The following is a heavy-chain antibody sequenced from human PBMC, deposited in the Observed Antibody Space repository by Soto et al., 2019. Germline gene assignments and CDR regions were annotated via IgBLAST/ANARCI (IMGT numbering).Heavy chain of an antibody. D-gene: IGHD3-3*01. J-gene: IGHJ6*02. CDR3: ARAYDFWSGYYSYGMDV. Sequence: GGSLRLSCAASGFTSSSYWMHWGRQAPGKGLVWVSRINSDGSSTSYADSVKGRFTISRDNAKNTLYLQINSLRAEDTAVYYCARAYDFWSGYYSYGMDVWGQGTAVTVSS. V-gene: IGHV3-74*01. CDR1: GFTSSSYW. CDR2: INSDGSST.